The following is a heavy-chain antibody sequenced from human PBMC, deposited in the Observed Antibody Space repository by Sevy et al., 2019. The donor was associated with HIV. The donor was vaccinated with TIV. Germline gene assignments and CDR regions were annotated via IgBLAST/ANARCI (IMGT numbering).Heavy chain of an antibody. Sequence: GSLRLSCAASGFTFSSYAMSWVRQAPGKGLEWVSAISASGGGTYYADSVKGRFTISRDNSKNTLYLQMNSLRAEDMAVYYCAKRNSGSTVTPYSFDYWGQGTLVTVSS. CDR1: GFTFSSYA. D-gene: IGHD4-17*01. V-gene: IGHV3-23*01. J-gene: IGHJ4*02. CDR2: ISASGGGT. CDR3: AKRNSGSTVTPYSFDY.